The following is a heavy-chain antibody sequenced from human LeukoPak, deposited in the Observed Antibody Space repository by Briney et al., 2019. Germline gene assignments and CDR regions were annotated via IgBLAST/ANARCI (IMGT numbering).Heavy chain of an antibody. V-gene: IGHV3-23*01. Sequence: GGSLRLSCAASGFTFSSYAMSWVRQAPGKGLEWVSAISGSGGSTYYADPVKGRFTISRDNSKNTLYLQMNSLRAEDTAVYYCAKAFYYDSSGYYCFDYWGQGTLVTVSS. CDR2: ISGSGGST. J-gene: IGHJ4*02. D-gene: IGHD3-22*01. CDR3: AKAFYYDSSGYYCFDY. CDR1: GFTFSSYA.